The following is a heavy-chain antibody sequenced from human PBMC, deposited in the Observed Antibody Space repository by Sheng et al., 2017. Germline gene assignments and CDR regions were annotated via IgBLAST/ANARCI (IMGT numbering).Heavy chain of an antibody. J-gene: IGHJ3*02. CDR1: GGTFSSYA. CDR3: ARGGGNTGIVGADNDAFDI. CDR2: IIPIFGTA. V-gene: IGHV1-69*05. D-gene: IGHD1-26*01. Sequence: QVQLVQSGAEVKKPGSSVKVSCKASGGTFSSYAISWVRQAPGQGLEWMGGIIPIFGTANYAQKFQGRVTITTDESTSTAYMELSSLRSEDTAVYYCARGGGNTGIVGADNDAFDIWGQGTMVTVSS.